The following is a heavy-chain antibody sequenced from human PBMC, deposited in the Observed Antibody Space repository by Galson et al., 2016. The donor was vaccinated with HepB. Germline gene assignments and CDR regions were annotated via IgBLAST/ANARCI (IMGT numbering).Heavy chain of an antibody. D-gene: IGHD1-26*01. CDR1: GLTFSDYW. CDR3: ARGWRTYYRYFEH. CDR2: INQDGSET. J-gene: IGHJ1*01. Sequence: SLRLSCAVSGLTFSDYWMSWVRQAPGKGLEWVANINQDGSETYCLDSVKGRFTISRDNAKNSLYLQMNSLRGEDTAVYYCARGWRTYYRYFEHWGQGALVSVSS. V-gene: IGHV3-7*01.